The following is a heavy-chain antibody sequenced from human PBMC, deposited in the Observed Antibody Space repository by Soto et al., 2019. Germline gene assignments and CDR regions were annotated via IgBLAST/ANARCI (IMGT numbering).Heavy chain of an antibody. J-gene: IGHJ4*02. V-gene: IGHV3-30-3*01. D-gene: IGHD6-19*01. CDR3: VRTSVAATWGYNFDY. CDR1: GFSFSTYT. CDR2: IAYDGNYE. Sequence: QVQLVESGGGVVQPGGSLRLSCAAAGFSFSTYTLHCVRQAPGKGLEWLAVIAYDGNYEYYADSVKGRFTISRDNSKKTMFLQTNSLRADDTAIYYCVRTSVAATWGYNFDYWGQGALVTVSS.